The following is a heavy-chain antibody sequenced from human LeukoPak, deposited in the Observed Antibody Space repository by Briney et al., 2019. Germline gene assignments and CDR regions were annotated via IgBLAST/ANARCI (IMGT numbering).Heavy chain of an antibody. CDR3: ARRRADRSYYFDY. J-gene: IGHJ4*02. CDR2: IHYSGST. Sequence: SETLSLTCTVSGGSISSHYLTWIRQPPGKGLEWIGNIHYSGSTNHNPSLKSRVTISVDTSKNHFSLKLRSVTAADTAVYYCARRRADRSYYFDYWGQGTLVTVSS. D-gene: IGHD3-22*01. CDR1: GGSISSHY. V-gene: IGHV4-59*11.